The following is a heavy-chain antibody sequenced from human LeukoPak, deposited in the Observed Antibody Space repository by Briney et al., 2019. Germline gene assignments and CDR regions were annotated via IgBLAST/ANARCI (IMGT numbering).Heavy chain of an antibody. V-gene: IGHV3-30*03. Sequence: QPGRSLRLSCAASGFTFSSYGMHWVRQAPGKGLEWVAVISYDGSNKYYADSVKGRFTISRDNAKNSLYLQMNSLRAEDTAVYYCATDRRGYSYENDYWGQGTLVTVSS. CDR1: GFTFSSYG. D-gene: IGHD5-18*01. CDR3: ATDRRGYSYENDY. CDR2: ISYDGSNK. J-gene: IGHJ4*02.